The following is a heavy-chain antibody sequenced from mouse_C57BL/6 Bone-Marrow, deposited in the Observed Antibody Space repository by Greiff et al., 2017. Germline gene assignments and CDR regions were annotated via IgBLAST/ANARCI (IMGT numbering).Heavy chain of an antibody. CDR1: GYTFTEYT. CDR3: ARIGPYYRYDGWFAY. V-gene: IGHV1-18*01. D-gene: IGHD2-14*01. Sequence: VQLQQSGPELVKPGASVKISCKTSGYTFTEYTMHWVKQSHGKSLEWIGGINPNNGFTTYNQKFKVKAILTVDKSSTTAYMELRSLTSEDSAVYYCARIGPYYRYDGWFAYWGQGTLVTVSA. J-gene: IGHJ3*01. CDR2: INPNNGFT.